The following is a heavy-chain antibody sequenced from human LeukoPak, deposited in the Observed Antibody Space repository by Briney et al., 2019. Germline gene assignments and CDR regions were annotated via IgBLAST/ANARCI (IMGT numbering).Heavy chain of an antibody. V-gene: IGHV3-7*01. CDR1: GFTLINYW. J-gene: IGHJ4*02. Sequence: GGSLRLSCAASGFTLINYWMSWVRQAPGKGLEWVANINQDGSEKYYVDSVKGRFTISRDKAKNSLYLQMNSLRAEDTAVYYCARNRGCDYWGQGTVVTVSS. CDR2: INQDGSEK. CDR3: ARNRGCDY. D-gene: IGHD2/OR15-2a*01.